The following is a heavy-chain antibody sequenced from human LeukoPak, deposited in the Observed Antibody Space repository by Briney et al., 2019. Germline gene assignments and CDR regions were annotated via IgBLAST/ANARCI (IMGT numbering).Heavy chain of an antibody. CDR3: ARDLIAVRPGWFDP. V-gene: IGHV1-18*01. Sequence: ASVKVSCKASGYTFTTYGISWVRQAPGQGLEWMGWISAYSGNTNYAQQFQGRVTMTTDTSMSTAYMELRSLRSDDTAVYYCARDLIAVRPGWFDPWGQGSLVTVSS. CDR2: ISAYSGNT. D-gene: IGHD6-6*01. CDR1: GYTFTTYG. J-gene: IGHJ5*02.